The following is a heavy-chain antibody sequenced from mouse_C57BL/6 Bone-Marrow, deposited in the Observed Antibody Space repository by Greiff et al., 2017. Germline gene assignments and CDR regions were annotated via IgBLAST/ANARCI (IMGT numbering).Heavy chain of an antibody. Sequence: VQLQQPGAELVRPGSSVKLSCKASGYTFTSYWMDWVKQRPGQGLEWIGNIYPSDSETHYNQKFKDKATLTVDKSSSTAYMQRSSLTSEDSAVYSCHNYCGSSPHRYFDVWGTGTTVTVSS. CDR3: HNYCGSSPHRYFDV. J-gene: IGHJ1*03. CDR2: IYPSDSET. CDR1: GYTFTSYW. D-gene: IGHD1-1*01. V-gene: IGHV1-61*01.